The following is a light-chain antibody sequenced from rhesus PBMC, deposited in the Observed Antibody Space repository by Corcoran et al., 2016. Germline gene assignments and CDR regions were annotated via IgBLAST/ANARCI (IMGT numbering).Light chain of an antibody. V-gene: IGKV3S9*01. J-gene: IGKJ2*01. CDR1: QSVSSY. CDR2: GAS. CDR3: QQYSNWPHS. Sequence: EIVMTQSPATLSLSPGERATLSCRASQSVSSYVAWYQQKPEQAPRLLIYGASGRATGIPDRLSGSGSGTDFTFTISSLEPEDFAVYYCQQYSNWPHSFGQGTKVEIK.